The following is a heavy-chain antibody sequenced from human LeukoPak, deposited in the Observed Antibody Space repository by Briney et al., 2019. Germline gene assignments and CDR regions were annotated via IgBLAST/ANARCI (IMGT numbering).Heavy chain of an antibody. CDR3: VKETDEYSSSSSDY. V-gene: IGHV3-21*01. CDR2: ISSSNSYI. Sequence: PGGSLRLSCAASGFTFSSYSMNWVRQAPGKGLEWVSSISSSNSYIYYADSVKGRFTISRDNAKNSLYLQMNSLRAEDTAVYYCVKETDEYSSSSSDYWGQGTLVTVSS. D-gene: IGHD6-6*01. J-gene: IGHJ4*02. CDR1: GFTFSSYS.